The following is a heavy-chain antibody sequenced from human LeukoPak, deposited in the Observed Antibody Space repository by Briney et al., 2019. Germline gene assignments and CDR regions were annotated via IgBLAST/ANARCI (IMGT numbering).Heavy chain of an antibody. CDR3: ARYAAYDSRGNYFDY. D-gene: IGHD3-22*01. J-gene: IGHJ4*02. Sequence: SQTLSLTCTVSDGSISSGDFYWSWIRQPPGKGLEWIGYIYYSGSTYYNPSLNSRLTISVDTSKNQFSLKLSSVTAADTAVYYCARYAAYDSRGNYFDYWGQGTLVAVSS. CDR1: DGSISSGDFY. CDR2: IYYSGST. V-gene: IGHV4-30-4*08.